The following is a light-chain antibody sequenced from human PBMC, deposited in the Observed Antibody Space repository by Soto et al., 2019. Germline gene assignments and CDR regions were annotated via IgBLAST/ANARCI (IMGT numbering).Light chain of an antibody. CDR2: DVS. J-gene: IGLJ2*01. V-gene: IGLV2-11*01. CDR1: SSDVGGYNY. CDR3: CSYAGSYTPAVV. Sequence: QLVLTQPRSVSGSPEQSVTISCTGTSSDVGGYNYVSWYQHHPGKAPKLMIYDVSKRPSGVPDRFSGSKSGNTASLTISGLQAEDEADYYCCSYAGSYTPAVVFGGGTQLTVL.